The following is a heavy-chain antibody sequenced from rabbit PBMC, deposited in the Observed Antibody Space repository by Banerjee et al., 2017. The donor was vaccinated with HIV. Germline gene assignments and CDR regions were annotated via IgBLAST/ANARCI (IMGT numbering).Heavy chain of an antibody. CDR3: VREVAGKFSL. Sequence: QEQLMESGGGLVQPGGSLRLSCKASGFDFSRTGVSWVRQAPGKGLEWIGYIDLLFGTTYYANWVNGRFTISSHNAQNTLYLQLNSLTAADTATYFCVREVAGKFSLWGPGTLVTVS. J-gene: IGHJ4*01. CDR1: GFDFSRTG. V-gene: IGHV1S47*01. D-gene: IGHD4-1*01. CDR2: IDLLFGTT.